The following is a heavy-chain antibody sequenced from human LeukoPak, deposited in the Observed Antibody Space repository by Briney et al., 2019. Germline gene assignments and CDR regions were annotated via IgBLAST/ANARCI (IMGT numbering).Heavy chain of an antibody. Sequence: PSETLSLTCTVAGGSISSYYWSWIRQPPGKGLEWIGYIYYSGSTNYNPSLKSRVTISVDTSKNQFSLKLSSVTAADTAVYYCARGPLYYYYYYMDVSGKGTTVTVSS. CDR2: IYYSGST. CDR1: GGSISSYY. J-gene: IGHJ6*03. V-gene: IGHV4-59*01. CDR3: ARGPLYYYYYYMDV.